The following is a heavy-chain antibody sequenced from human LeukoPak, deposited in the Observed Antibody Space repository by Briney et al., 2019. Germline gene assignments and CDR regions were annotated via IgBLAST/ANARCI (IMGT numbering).Heavy chain of an antibody. CDR3: ARDIPHYYYGMDV. J-gene: IGHJ6*02. Sequence: GRSLRLSCAAPGFTFSSYGMHWVRQAPGKGLEWVAVIWYDGSNKYYADSVKGRFTISRDNSKNTLYLQMNSLRAEDTAVYYCARDIPHYYYGMDVWGQGTTVTASS. CDR2: IWYDGSNK. V-gene: IGHV3-33*01. CDR1: GFTFSSYG.